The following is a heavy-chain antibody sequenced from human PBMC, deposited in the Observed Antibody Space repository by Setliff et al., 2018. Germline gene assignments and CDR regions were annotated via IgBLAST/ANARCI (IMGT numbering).Heavy chain of an antibody. CDR2: IQSTGNT. Sequence: PSETLSLTCTVSGVSFGSGSYYWSWIRQPAGKGLEWTGLIQSTGNTNYNPSLQSRVTISMDTSKNQFSLKMSSVTAADTAMYYCAGTPALGTTWLSPFDYWGQGTLVTVSS. CDR1: GVSFGSGSYY. CDR3: AGTPALGTTWLSPFDY. D-gene: IGHD5-12*01. J-gene: IGHJ4*02. V-gene: IGHV4-61*02.